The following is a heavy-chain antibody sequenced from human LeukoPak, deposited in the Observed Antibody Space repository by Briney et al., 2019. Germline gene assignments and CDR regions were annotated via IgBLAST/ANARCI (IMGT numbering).Heavy chain of an antibody. V-gene: IGHV3-53*01. CDR3: ARDRGDY. D-gene: IGHD3-16*01. CDR2: IYSGGST. J-gene: IGHJ4*02. CDR1: GFTLSSNY. Sequence: HPGGSLRLSCAASGFTLSSNYMSWVRQAPGKGLEWVSDIYSGGSTYYADSVKGRFTISRDNSNNTLYLQMNSLRAEDTAVYYCARDRGDYWGQGTLVTVSS.